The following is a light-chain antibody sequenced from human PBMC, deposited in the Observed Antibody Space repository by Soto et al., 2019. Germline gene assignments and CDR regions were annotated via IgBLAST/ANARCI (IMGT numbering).Light chain of an antibody. CDR1: QIILYSSNNKNY. CDR3: QQYFSNPRT. CDR2: WAS. V-gene: IGKV4-1*01. Sequence: DIVMTQSPDTLSVTLGERATINCKSSQIILYSSNNKNYLTWYQQKTGRPPKLLIYWASTRESGVPDRFTGSGSGTDFTLTISSLQAEHVAVYYCQQYFSNPRTFGGGTKVDI. J-gene: IGKJ4*01.